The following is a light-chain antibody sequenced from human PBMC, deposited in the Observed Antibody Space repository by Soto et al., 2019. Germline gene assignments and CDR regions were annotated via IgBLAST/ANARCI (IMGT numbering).Light chain of an antibody. J-gene: IGKJ5*01. CDR2: DST. CDR1: QSIHTS. V-gene: IGKV3-11*01. CDR3: QQRNVWPPIT. Sequence: VFTQSPATPSLSPGGRSPLSCRASQSIHTSLAWYQQKSGKPPRLXXYDSTLRANGVPDRFGGSRSGTEFTLTINSLEPEDFAVYYCQQRNVWPPITFGQGTRLEIK.